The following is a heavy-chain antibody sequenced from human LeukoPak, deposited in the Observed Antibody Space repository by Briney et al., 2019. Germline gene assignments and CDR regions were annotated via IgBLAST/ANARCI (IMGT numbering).Heavy chain of an antibody. V-gene: IGHV3-74*01. CDR1: EFTFSTYW. J-gene: IGHJ4*02. Sequence: GGSLRLSCAASEFTFSTYWMHWVRQAPGKGLVWVSRINPDGSTASYAGSVEGRFTISRDNAKNSLYLQMNSLRAEDTAVYYCAREGVGYYFDYWGQGTLVTVSS. D-gene: IGHD1-26*01. CDR2: INPDGSTA. CDR3: AREGVGYYFDY.